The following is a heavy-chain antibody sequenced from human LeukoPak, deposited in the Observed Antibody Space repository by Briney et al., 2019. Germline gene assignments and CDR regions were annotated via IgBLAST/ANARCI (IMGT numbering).Heavy chain of an antibody. CDR2: ISYDGSNK. J-gene: IGHJ4*02. CDR1: GFTFSSYG. CDR3: AKDSEFYGSGSYYGLDY. D-gene: IGHD3-10*01. Sequence: PGGSLRLSCAASGFTFSSYGMHWVRQAPSKGLEWVAVISYDGSNKYYADSVKGRFTISRDNSKNTLYLQMNSLRAEDTAVYYCAKDSEFYGSGSYYGLDYWGQGTLVTVSS. V-gene: IGHV3-30*18.